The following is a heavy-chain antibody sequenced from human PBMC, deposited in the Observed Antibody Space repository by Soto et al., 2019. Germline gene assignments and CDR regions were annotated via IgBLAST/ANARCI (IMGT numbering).Heavy chain of an antibody. D-gene: IGHD3-22*01. CDR3: ARVQGRYYYDSSGYYNGAYYYYGMDV. Sequence: PGGSLRLSCAASGFTFSSYWMSWVRQAPGKGLEWVANIKQDGSEKYYVDSVKGRFTIFRDNAKNSLYLQMNSLRAEDTAVYYCARVQGRYYYDSSGYYNGAYYYYGMDVWGQGTTVTAP. V-gene: IGHV3-7*03. J-gene: IGHJ6*02. CDR1: GFTFSSYW. CDR2: IKQDGSEK.